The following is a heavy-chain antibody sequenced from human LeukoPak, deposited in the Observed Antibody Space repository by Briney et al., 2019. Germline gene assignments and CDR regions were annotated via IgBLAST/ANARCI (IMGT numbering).Heavy chain of an antibody. V-gene: IGHV4-59*08. J-gene: IGHJ3*02. CDR3: ARWSVSDAFDI. Sequence: SETLSLTCTVSGGSISSYYWSWIRQPPGKGLEWIGYIYYSGSTNYNPSLKSRVTISVDTSKNQFSLKLSSVTAADTAVYYCARWSVSDAFDIWGQGTMVTVSS. CDR1: GGSISSYY. CDR2: IYYSGST. D-gene: IGHD2-8*01.